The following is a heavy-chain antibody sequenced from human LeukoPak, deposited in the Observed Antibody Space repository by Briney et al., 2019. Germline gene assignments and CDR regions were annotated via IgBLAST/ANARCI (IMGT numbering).Heavy chain of an antibody. CDR2: INWNGGST. D-gene: IGHD2-15*01. V-gene: IGHV3-20*04. CDR3: PREVGYCSGGSCERNYYFDY. Sequence: GGSLRLSCTASGFTFDDYGMSWVRQAPGKGLEWVSGINWNGGSTGYADSVKGRFTISRDNAKNSLYLRMTSLTAEATALYYCPREVGYCSGGSCERNYYFDYWGQGTLVTVSS. CDR1: GFTFDDYG. J-gene: IGHJ4*02.